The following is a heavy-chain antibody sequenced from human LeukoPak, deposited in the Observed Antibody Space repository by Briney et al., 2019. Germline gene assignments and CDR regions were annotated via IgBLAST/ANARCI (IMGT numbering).Heavy chain of an antibody. V-gene: IGHV1-46*01. CDR3: AAPGASGFVGNFWSGPLDY. Sequence: GASVKVSCMASGYTFTSHYMHWVRQAPGQGLECMGIINPSAGSTSYPQKFQGRVTMTRDKSTSTVYMAPSSLRSEGTAVYYCAAPGASGFVGNFWSGPLDYWGQGTLVTVSS. CDR2: INPSAGST. J-gene: IGHJ4*02. CDR1: GYTFTSHY. D-gene: IGHD3-3*01.